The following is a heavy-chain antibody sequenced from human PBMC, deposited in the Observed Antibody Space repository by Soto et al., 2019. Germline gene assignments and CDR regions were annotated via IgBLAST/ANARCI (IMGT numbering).Heavy chain of an antibody. CDR3: ARVPSYLPGDY. CDR1: GFTFLNYG. V-gene: IGHV1-18*01. CDR2: ISAYNGDT. D-gene: IGHD3-10*01. J-gene: IGHJ4*02. Sequence: QVPLVQSGAEVREPGSSVTVSCKASGFTFLNYGFTWVRQAPGQGLEWMGWISAYNGDTKIAETLQGRLTLATDASTNTAYMELRGMMSYDAAIYYCARVPSYLPGDYWGQGTLVTVSS.